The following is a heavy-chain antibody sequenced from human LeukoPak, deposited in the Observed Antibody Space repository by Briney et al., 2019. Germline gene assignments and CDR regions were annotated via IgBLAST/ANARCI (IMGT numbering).Heavy chain of an antibody. D-gene: IGHD4-17*01. Sequence: GGSLRLSCAASGFTFGSYAMHWVRQAPGKGLEWVAVLSYDGSDKYYADSVRGRLTISRDNSKNTLYLQMNSLRAVDTAVYYCARAGRADGDYHYFDYWGQGTLVTVSS. CDR3: ARAGRADGDYHYFDY. V-gene: IGHV3-30*04. CDR1: GFTFGSYA. CDR2: LSYDGSDK. J-gene: IGHJ4*02.